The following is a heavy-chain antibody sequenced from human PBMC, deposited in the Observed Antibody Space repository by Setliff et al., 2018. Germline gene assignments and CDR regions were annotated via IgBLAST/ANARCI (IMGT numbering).Heavy chain of an antibody. Sequence: SETLSLTCTVSGGSISSGVYYWTWIRQPAGKGLEWIGHVYSRGTTNYDPSLKSRLTISADTSKNQFSLRLSSVTAADTAVYYCARGRFQYVGDSYYFDYRGQGDLVTVSS. J-gene: IGHJ4*02. CDR1: GGSISSGVYY. D-gene: IGHD4-17*01. CDR2: VYSRGTT. V-gene: IGHV4-61*09. CDR3: ARGRFQYVGDSYYFDY.